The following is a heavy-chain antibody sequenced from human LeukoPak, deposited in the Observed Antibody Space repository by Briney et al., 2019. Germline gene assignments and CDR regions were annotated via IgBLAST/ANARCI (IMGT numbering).Heavy chain of an antibody. D-gene: IGHD2-21*01. J-gene: IGHJ4*02. CDR3: ARGLGAMIADKG. CDR1: GGSFSGYY. Sequence: ETLSLTCAVYGGSFSGYYWSWIRQPPGKGLEWVANLNQEGSQKYYVDSVKGRFTISRDNAKNSLYLQMNSLRADDTAMYYCARGLGAMIADKGWGQGTLVTVSS. V-gene: IGHV3-7*01. CDR2: LNQEGSQK.